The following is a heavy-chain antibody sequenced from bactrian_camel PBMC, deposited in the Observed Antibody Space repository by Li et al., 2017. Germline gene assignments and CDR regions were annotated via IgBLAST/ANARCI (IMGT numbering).Heavy chain of an antibody. D-gene: IGHD6*01. J-gene: IGHJ4*01. CDR1: GSRFGIYC. V-gene: IGHV3S32*01. Sequence: VQLVESGGGSVQAGGSLRLSCTAPGSRFGIYCMGWLRQGPGKGREGVAAILLRGDDTAYADAVKGRFTISRDNAKNALYLQMNDLKPEDTALYYCAADSPRRGRGGSASWARTEYSYWGQGTQVTVS. CDR3: AADSPRRGRGGSASWARTEYSY. CDR2: ILLRGDDT.